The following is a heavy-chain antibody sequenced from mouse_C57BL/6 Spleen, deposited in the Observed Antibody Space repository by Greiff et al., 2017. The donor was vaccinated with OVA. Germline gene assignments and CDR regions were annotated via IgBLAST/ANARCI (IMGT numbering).Heavy chain of an antibody. D-gene: IGHD1-1*01. CDR1: GYSITSGYY. V-gene: IGHV3-6*01. Sequence: DVKLVESGPGLVKPSQSLSLTCSVTGYSITSGYYWNWIRQFPGNKLEWMGYISYDGSNNYNPSLKNRISITRDTSKNQFFLKLNSVTTEDTATYYCARFYYGSSYWYFDVWGTGTTVTVSS. CDR3: ARFYYGSSYWYFDV. CDR2: ISYDGSN. J-gene: IGHJ1*03.